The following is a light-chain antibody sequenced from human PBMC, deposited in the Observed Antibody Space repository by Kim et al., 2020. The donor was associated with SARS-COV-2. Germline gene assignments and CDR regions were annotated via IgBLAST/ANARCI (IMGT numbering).Light chain of an antibody. V-gene: IGLV2-8*01. Sequence: GQSVTIPWPGNGRDVVGYNYVSWYQQHPGKAPKHIIYEVTKRPSGVPDRFSGSKSGNTASLTVAGLQAEDEADYYCSSYAGSNSYVFGTGTKVTVL. J-gene: IGLJ1*01. CDR1: GRDVVGYNY. CDR3: SSYAGSNSYV. CDR2: EVT.